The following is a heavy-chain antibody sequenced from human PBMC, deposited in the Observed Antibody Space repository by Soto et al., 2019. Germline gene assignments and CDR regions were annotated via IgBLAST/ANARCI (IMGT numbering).Heavy chain of an antibody. CDR3: ASASSWTDDAFDI. Sequence: SETLSLTCTVSGGSISSVGYYWSWTRHNPGKGLEWIGHIYYSGSTNYNPALKSRVTISVDTSKNQFSLKLSSVTAAYSAVYYCASASSWTDDAFDIWGQGTMVTVSS. CDR2: IYYSGST. CDR1: GGSISSVGYY. J-gene: IGHJ3*02. V-gene: IGHV4-31*03. D-gene: IGHD6-13*01.